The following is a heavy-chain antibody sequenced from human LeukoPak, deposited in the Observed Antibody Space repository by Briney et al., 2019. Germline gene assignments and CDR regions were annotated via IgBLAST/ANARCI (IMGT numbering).Heavy chain of an antibody. J-gene: IGHJ4*02. CDR2: ISWNSGSI. V-gene: IGHV3-9*01. Sequence: GGSLRLSCAASGFTFDDYAMHWVRQAPGKGLEWVSGISWNSGSIGYADSVKGRFTISRDNAKNSLYLQMNSLRAEDTALYYCAKGAYYGSGSYSYFDYWXQGTLVTVSS. CDR1: GFTFDDYA. D-gene: IGHD3-10*01. CDR3: AKGAYYGSGSYSYFDY.